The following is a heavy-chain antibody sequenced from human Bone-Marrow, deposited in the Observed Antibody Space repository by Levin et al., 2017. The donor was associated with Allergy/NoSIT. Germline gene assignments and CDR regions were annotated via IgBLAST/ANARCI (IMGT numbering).Heavy chain of an antibody. V-gene: IGHV5-51*01. CDR3: ARRQGSTSGWSEEGAFDI. Sequence: GESLKISCKGSGYSFTSYWIGWVRQMPGKGLEWMGIIYPGDSDTRYSPSFQGQVTISADKSISTAYLQWSSLKASDTAMYYCARRQGSTSGWSEEGAFDIWGQGTMVTVSS. CDR1: GYSFTSYW. D-gene: IGHD6-19*01. J-gene: IGHJ3*02. CDR2: IYPGDSDT.